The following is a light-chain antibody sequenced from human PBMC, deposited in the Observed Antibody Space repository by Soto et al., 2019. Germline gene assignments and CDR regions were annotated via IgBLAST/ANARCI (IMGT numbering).Light chain of an antibody. V-gene: IGKV3-20*01. CDR3: QQYVSSPLLT. CDR1: QSVSSSY. CDR2: GAS. Sequence: EIVVTQSPGPLSLSPGERATLSCRASQSVSSSYLAWYQQKPGQAPRLLIYGASSRATGIPDRCSGSGSGTDFTLTISRLEPEDFAVYYCQQYVSSPLLTFGGGTKVEIK. J-gene: IGKJ4*01.